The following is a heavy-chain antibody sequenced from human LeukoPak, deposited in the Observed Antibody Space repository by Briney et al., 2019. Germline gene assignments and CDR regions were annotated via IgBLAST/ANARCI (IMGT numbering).Heavy chain of an antibody. V-gene: IGHV3-21*01. Sequence: GGSLRLSCAASGFTFSSYAMSWVRQAPGKGLEWVSSISSSSSYIYYADSVKGRFTISRDNAKNSLYLQMDSLRAEDTAVYYCAREGPDFWSGYLDYYYYYMDVWGKGTTDTVSS. CDR2: ISSSSSYI. CDR3: AREGPDFWSGYLDYYYYYMDV. J-gene: IGHJ6*03. CDR1: GFTFSSYA. D-gene: IGHD3-3*01.